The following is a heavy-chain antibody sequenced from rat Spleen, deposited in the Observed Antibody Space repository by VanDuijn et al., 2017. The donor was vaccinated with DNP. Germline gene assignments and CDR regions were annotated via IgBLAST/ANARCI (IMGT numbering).Heavy chain of an antibody. V-gene: IGHV5S13*01. CDR2: ISASGSRT. CDR3: ARGSTSIYWYFDF. CDR1: GFTFSYYG. Sequence: EVQLVESGGGLVQPGRSLKLSCAASGFTFSYYGMAWVRQAPKKGLEWVASISASGSRTYYPDSVKGRFTISRDDAKSCLYLQMNSLKSEDTATYYCARGSTSIYWYFDFWGPGTMVTVSS. J-gene: IGHJ1*01. D-gene: IGHD3-1*01.